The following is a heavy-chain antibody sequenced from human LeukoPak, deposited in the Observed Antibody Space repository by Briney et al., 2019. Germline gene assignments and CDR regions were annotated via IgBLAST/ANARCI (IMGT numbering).Heavy chain of an antibody. D-gene: IGHD3-16*01. CDR2: INHSGST. CDR1: GGSFSGYY. J-gene: IGHJ4*02. V-gene: IGHV4-34*01. CDR3: ARRPDGGTYFDY. Sequence: PSETLSLTCAVYGGSFSGYYWSWIRQPPGKGLEWIGEINHSGSTNYNPPLKSRVTISVDTSKNQFSLKLSSVTAADTAVYYCARRPDGGTYFDYWGQGTLVTVSS.